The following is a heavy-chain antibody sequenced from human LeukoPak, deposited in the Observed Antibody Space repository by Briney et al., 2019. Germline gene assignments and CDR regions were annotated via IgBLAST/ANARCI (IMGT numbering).Heavy chain of an antibody. J-gene: IGHJ1*01. CDR3: ARDLPIYCSGGSCYPRGEKYFQH. Sequence: ASVKVSCKASGYTFTSYGTCWVRQAPGQGLEWMGWISAYNGNTNYAQKLQGRVTMTTDTSTSTAYMELRSLRSDDTAVYYCARDLPIYCSGGSCYPRGEKYFQHWGQGTLVTVSS. CDR2: ISAYNGNT. CDR1: GYTFTSYG. D-gene: IGHD2-15*01. V-gene: IGHV1-18*01.